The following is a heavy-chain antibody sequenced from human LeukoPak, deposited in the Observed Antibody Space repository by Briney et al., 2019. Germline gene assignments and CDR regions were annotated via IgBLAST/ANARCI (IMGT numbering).Heavy chain of an antibody. CDR2: ISGSGGST. CDR1: GGSISSYY. CDR3: AKGGGATMIRGATPNY. J-gene: IGHJ4*02. V-gene: IGHV3-23*01. Sequence: ETLSLTCTVSGGSISSYYWSWVRQAPGKGLEWVSAISGSGGSTYYADSVKGRFTISRDNSKNTLYLQMNSPRAEDTAVYYCAKGGGATMIRGATPNYWGQGTLVTVSS. D-gene: IGHD3-10*01.